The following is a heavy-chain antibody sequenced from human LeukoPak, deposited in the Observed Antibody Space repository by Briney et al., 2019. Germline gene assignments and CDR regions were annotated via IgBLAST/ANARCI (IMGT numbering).Heavy chain of an antibody. V-gene: IGHV4-30-2*01. Sequence: SQTLSLTCTVSGDSIRSSGYYWSWIRQPPGKRLEWIGEGSDGGGTKFNPSLKSRVTISADTSKDQFSLKLSSVTAADTAVYYCAKNGQSGFSFDPWGQGTLVTVSS. CDR1: GDSIRSSGYY. J-gene: IGHJ5*02. CDR3: AKNGQSGFSFDP. D-gene: IGHD1-26*01. CDR2: GSDGGGT.